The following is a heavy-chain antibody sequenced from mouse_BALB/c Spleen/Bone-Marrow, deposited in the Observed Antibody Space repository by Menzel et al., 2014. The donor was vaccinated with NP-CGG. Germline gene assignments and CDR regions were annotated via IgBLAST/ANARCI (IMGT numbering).Heavy chain of an antibody. CDR2: IDIAGNYT. J-gene: IGHJ4*01. D-gene: IGHD1-1*02. Sequence: DVQLVESGGGLVKPGGSLKLSCAASGFTFSSYGVSWVRQTPEKRLEWVATIDIAGNYTYYPDNVKGRFTISRDNAKNTLYLQMSSLRSEETDMYYCTRQRGDYAMDYWGQGTPVTVSS. CDR3: TRQRGDYAMDY. V-gene: IGHV5-9-3*01. CDR1: GFTFSSYG.